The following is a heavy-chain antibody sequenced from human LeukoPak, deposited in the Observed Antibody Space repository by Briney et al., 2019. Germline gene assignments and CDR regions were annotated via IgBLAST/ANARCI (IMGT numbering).Heavy chain of an antibody. D-gene: IGHD1-26*01. CDR1: GYSISSGYY. CDR3: ARCLGPEVGATPFVY. CDR2: IYHSGST. V-gene: IGHV4-38-2*02. J-gene: IGHJ4*02. Sequence: SETLSLTCTVSGYSISSGYYWGWIRQPPGKGLEWIGSIYHSGSTYYNPSLKSRVTISVDTSKNQFSLKLSSVTAADTAVYYCARCLGPEVGATPFVYWGQGTLVTVSS.